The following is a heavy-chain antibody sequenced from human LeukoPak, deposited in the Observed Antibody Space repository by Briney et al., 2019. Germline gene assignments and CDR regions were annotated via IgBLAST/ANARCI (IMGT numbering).Heavy chain of an antibody. Sequence: SVKVSCQASGGTFNSYAISWVRQAPGQGLEWMGGIIPIFGTANYAQKFQGRVTITADKSTSTAYMELSSLRSEDTAVYYCARDATLTTTGSIRWFDPWGQGALVTVSS. CDR1: GGTFNSYA. V-gene: IGHV1-69*06. CDR2: IIPIFGTA. D-gene: IGHD4/OR15-4a*01. CDR3: ARDATLTTTGSIRWFDP. J-gene: IGHJ5*02.